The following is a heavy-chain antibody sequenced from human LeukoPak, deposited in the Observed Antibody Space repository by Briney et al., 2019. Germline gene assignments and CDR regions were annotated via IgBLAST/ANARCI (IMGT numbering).Heavy chain of an antibody. D-gene: IGHD3-9*01. J-gene: IGHJ4*02. CDR1: GYSFTSYS. CDR3: ARDPKRYATARAFEY. V-gene: IGHV1-18*01. Sequence: GASVTVSCKSSGYSFTSYSISWVRQAPGQGLEWMGWISAYNGNTNYAQKFQGRVTISTDTSTSTVYMELSSLRSDDTAMYYCARDPKRYATARAFEYWGQGTLVTVSS. CDR2: ISAYNGNT.